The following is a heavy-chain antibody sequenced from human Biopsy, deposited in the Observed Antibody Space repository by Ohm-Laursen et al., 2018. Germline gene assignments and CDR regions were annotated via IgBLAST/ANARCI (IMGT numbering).Heavy chain of an antibody. D-gene: IGHD1-1*01. Sequence: ASVKVSCKASGYTFDSYGIDRVRQAAGQGPEWMGWISTYNGNTHYAQNFQGRITLTADTSTTTAYMELSSLTSDDTAVYYCARDWTSGNETWFDPWGQGTLITVSS. CDR2: ISTYNGNT. J-gene: IGHJ5*02. V-gene: IGHV1-18*01. CDR3: ARDWTSGNETWFDP. CDR1: GYTFDSYG.